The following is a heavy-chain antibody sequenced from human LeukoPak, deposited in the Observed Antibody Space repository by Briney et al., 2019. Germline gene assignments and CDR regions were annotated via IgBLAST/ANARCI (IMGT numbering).Heavy chain of an antibody. V-gene: IGHV4-59*01. J-gene: IGHJ4*02. D-gene: IGHD6-13*01. CDR2: IYYSGNT. CDR1: GGSISSYY. CDR3: ARVTGYMTEDYFDY. Sequence: PSETLSLTCTVSGGSISSYYWSWIRQPPGKGLEWIGYIYYSGNTNYNPSLKSRVTTSVDTSKNQFSLRLSSVTAADTAVYYCARVTGYMTEDYFDYWGQGTLITVSS.